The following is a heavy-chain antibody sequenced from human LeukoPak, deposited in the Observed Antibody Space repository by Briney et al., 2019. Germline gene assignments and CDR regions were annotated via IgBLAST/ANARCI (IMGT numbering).Heavy chain of an antibody. Sequence: SETLSLTCAVYGGSFSGYYWSWIRQPPGKGPEWIGEINHSGSTNYNPSLKSRVTISVDTSKNQFSLKLSSVTAADTAVYYCARHRYCGGDCYDAFDIWGQGTMVTVSS. D-gene: IGHD2-21*01. J-gene: IGHJ3*02. CDR3: ARHRYCGGDCYDAFDI. CDR2: INHSGST. CDR1: GGSFSGYY. V-gene: IGHV4-34*01.